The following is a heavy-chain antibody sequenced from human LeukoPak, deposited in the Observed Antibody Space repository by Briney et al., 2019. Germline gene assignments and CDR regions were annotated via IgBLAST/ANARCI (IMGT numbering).Heavy chain of an antibody. CDR2: INPSGGSA. J-gene: IGHJ1*01. CDR1: GYTFTSYY. Sequence: GASVKVSCKASGYTFTSYYMHWVRQAPGQGLEWMGIINPSGGSANYAQKFQGRVTMTRDTSTSTVYMELSSLRAEDTAVYYCARAPYCGGDCYPFSEYIQHWGQGTLVTISS. V-gene: IGHV1-46*01. D-gene: IGHD2-21*02. CDR3: ARAPYCGGDCYPFSEYIQH.